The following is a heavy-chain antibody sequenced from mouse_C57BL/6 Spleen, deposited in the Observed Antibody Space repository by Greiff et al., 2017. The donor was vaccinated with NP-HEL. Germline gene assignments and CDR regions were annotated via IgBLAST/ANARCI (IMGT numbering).Heavy chain of an antibody. CDR3: ASWQTTGDYAMDY. D-gene: IGHD1-1*01. CDR2: IYPGDGDT. CDR1: GYAFSSYW. V-gene: IGHV1-80*01. Sequence: QVQLQQSGAELVKPGASVKISCKASGYAFSSYWMNWVKQRPGKGLEWIGQIYPGDGDTNYNGKFKGKATLTADKSSSTAYMQLSSLTSEDSAVYICASWQTTGDYAMDYWGQGTSVTVSS. J-gene: IGHJ4*01.